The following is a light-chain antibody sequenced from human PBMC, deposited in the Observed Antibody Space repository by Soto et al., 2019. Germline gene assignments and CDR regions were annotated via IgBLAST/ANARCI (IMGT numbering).Light chain of an antibody. V-gene: IGLV2-11*01. J-gene: IGLJ1*01. CDR3: CSYAGTTHV. Sequence: QSVLTQPPSVSGSPGQSVSISSTGTSSDIGGYNYVSWYQQLPGKAPKLMIYDVSKRPSGVPDRFSGSNSGNTASLTISGLQAEDEADYYCCSYAGTTHVFGTGTKLTVL. CDR1: SSDIGGYNY. CDR2: DVS.